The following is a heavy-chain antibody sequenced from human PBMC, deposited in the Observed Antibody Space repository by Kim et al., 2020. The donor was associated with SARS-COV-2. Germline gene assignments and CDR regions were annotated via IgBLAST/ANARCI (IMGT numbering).Heavy chain of an antibody. Sequence: TNHNSSFESRVSISLDASKNQFSLSLHSVTAADTAVYFCARVVTYHYGMDVWGQGTTVTVSS. V-gene: IGHV4-34*11. CDR3: ARVVTYHYGMDV. J-gene: IGHJ6*02. CDR2: T.